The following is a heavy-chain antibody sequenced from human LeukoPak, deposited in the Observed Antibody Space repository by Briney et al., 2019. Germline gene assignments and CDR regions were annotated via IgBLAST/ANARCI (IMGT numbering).Heavy chain of an antibody. D-gene: IGHD3-22*01. V-gene: IGHV3-21*01. CDR3: ARDRSPLYYDSSGYDF. Sequence: GGSLRLSCAASGFPFSSYAMTWVRRAPGKRLEWVSSIGSSSSDKSYADSVKGRFTISRDNAKNSVDLQMNSLRAEDTAVYYCARDRSPLYYDSSGYDFGGQGTLVTVSS. J-gene: IGHJ4*02. CDR2: IGSSSSDK. CDR1: GFPFSSYA.